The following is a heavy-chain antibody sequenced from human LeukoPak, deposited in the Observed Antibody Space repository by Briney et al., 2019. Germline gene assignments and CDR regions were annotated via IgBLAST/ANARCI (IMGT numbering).Heavy chain of an antibody. CDR1: GYTFTSYY. V-gene: IGHV1-46*01. D-gene: IGHD3-22*01. CDR3: ARGPYYYDSSGYLDY. CDR2: INPSGGST. J-gene: IGHJ4*02. Sequence: ASVKVSCKASGYTFTSYYMHWVRQAPGQGLEWMGIINPSGGSTSYAQKFQGRVTMTTDTSTSTAYMELRSLRSDDTAVYYCARGPYYYDSSGYLDYWGQGTLVTVSS.